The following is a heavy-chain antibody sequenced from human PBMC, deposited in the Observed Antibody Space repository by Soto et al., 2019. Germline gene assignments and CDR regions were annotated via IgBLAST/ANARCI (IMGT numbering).Heavy chain of an antibody. Sequence: QVQLQESGPGLVKPSETLSLTCTVSGGSISSYYWSWIRQPPGKGLEWIGYIYYSGSTNYNPSLRSRVTISVDTSKNQFSLKLSSVTAADTAVYYCARAQEGWFGGANAFDIWGQGTMVTVSS. CDR3: ARAQEGWFGGANAFDI. CDR1: GGSISSYY. D-gene: IGHD3-10*01. V-gene: IGHV4-59*01. CDR2: IYYSGST. J-gene: IGHJ3*02.